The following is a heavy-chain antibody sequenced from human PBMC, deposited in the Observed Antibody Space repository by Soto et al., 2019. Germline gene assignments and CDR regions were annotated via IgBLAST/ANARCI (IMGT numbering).Heavy chain of an antibody. Sequence: GASVKDSCKASGYTITSYGISWVRQAPGQGLEWMGWISAYNGNTNYAQKLQGRVTMTTDTSTSTAYMELRSLRSDDTAVYYCARDLLTSGFLEWLYPAYWGQGTLVTVSS. J-gene: IGHJ4*02. V-gene: IGHV1-18*01. CDR2: ISAYNGNT. D-gene: IGHD3-3*01. CDR1: GYTITSYG. CDR3: ARDLLTSGFLEWLYPAY.